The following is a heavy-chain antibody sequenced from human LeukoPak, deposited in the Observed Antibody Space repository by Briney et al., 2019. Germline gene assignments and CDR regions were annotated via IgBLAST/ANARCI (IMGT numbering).Heavy chain of an antibody. CDR3: SRDNSGNYFDY. CDR2: ISTYNVNT. CDR1: GYTFTSHG. V-gene: IGHV1-18*04. J-gene: IGHJ4*02. D-gene: IGHD1-26*01. Sequence: ASVKVSCKASGYTFTSHGITWVRQAPGQGLEWMGWISTYNVNTNYAQKFQGRVTMTRDMSTSTVYMELSSLRSEDTAVYYCSRDNSGNYFDYWGQGTLVTVSS.